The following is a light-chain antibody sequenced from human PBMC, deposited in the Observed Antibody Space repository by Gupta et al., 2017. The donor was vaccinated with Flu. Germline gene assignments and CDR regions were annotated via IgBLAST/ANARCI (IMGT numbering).Light chain of an antibody. CDR3: HQYYSLPYT. J-gene: IGKJ2*01. Sequence: DIVVNQSPDSLAVSLGERAAINCRSSQSILYTANNNNYLAWYQQKPGQPPKLLISWASTREFGVPDRFSGSGSGTDFTLTISSLQAEDVAIYYCHQYYSLPYTFGQGTRLEIE. V-gene: IGKV4-1*01. CDR1: QSILYTANNNNY. CDR2: WAS.